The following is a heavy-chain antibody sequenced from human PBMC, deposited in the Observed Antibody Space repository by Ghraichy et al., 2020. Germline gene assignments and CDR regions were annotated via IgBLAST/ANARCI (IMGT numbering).Heavy chain of an antibody. CDR2: ITNKSGNT. V-gene: IGHV1-18*01. Sequence: ASVKVSCKASGYTFINYGITWVRQAPGKGLEWMGWITNKSGNTQYGWKFQGRVTMTTDTSTSTAYMELRSHRSDDTDVYYCARGINWFDPWGQRTLVTVSS. D-gene: IGHD1-14*01. CDR1: GYTFINYG. CDR3: ARGINWFDP. J-gene: IGHJ5*02.